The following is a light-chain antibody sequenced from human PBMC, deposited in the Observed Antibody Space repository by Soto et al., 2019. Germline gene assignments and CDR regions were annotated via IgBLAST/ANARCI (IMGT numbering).Light chain of an antibody. V-gene: IGKV3-20*01. CDR1: QVVSSRF. Sequence: EIVLTQSPGTLSLSPGERATLSCAASQVVSSRFFAWYQQKPGQAPRLLIFSASNRASGIPDRFSGSGSGTDYTLNISRLEPEDSAVYFCHQYGSSLYTSGQGTKLEIK. CDR2: SAS. CDR3: HQYGSSLYT. J-gene: IGKJ2*01.